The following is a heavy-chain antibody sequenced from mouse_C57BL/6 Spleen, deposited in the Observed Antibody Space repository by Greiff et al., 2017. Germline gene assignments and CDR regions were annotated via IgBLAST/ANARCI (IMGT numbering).Heavy chain of an antibody. D-gene: IGHD3-3*01. J-gene: IGHJ1*03. CDR1: GFTFSDYG. CDR3: ARRRAGTYFDV. CDR2: ISSGSSTI. V-gene: IGHV5-17*01. Sequence: EVMLVESGGGLVKPGGSLKLSCAASGFTFSDYGMHWVRQAPEKGLEWVAYISSGSSTIYYADTVKGRFTISRDNAKNTLFLQMTSLRSEDTAMYYCARRRAGTYFDVWGTGTTVTVSS.